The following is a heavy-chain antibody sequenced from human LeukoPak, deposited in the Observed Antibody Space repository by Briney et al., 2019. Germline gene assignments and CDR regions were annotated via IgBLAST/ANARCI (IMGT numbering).Heavy chain of an antibody. CDR2: INHSGST. J-gene: IGHJ1*01. D-gene: IGHD4-17*01. V-gene: IGHV4-34*01. CDR3: ARPTDYGDYVAYFQH. Sequence: SETLSLTCAVYGGSFSGYYWSWIRQPPGKGLEWIGEINHSGSTNYNPSLKSRVTISVDTSKNQFSLKLSSVTAADTAVYYCARPTDYGDYVAYFQHWGQGTLVTVSS. CDR1: GGSFSGYY.